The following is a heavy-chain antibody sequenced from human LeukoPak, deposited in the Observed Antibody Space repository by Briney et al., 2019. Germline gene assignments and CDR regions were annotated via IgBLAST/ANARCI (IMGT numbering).Heavy chain of an antibody. V-gene: IGHV4-39*01. D-gene: IGHD4-17*01. J-gene: IGHJ4*02. Sequence: SETPSLTCTVSGGSISSSSYYWGWIRQPPGKGLEWIGSIYYSGSTYYNPSLKSRVTISVDTSKNQFSLKLSSVTAADTAVYYCARRIVTVTNFDYWGQGTLVTVSS. CDR2: IYYSGST. CDR1: GGSISSSSYY. CDR3: ARRIVTVTNFDY.